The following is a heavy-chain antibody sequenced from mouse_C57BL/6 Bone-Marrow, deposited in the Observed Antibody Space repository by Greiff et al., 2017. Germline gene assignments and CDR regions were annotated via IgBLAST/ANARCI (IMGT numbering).Heavy chain of an antibody. CDR1: GFTFSDYG. CDR3: ARQLRPTFYYAMDY. J-gene: IGHJ4*01. V-gene: IGHV5-15*01. Sequence: EVMLVEPGGGLVQPGGSLKLSCAASGFTFSDYGMAWVRQAPRQGPEWVAFISNLAYSIYYADTVTGRFTISRENAKNTLYLEMSSLRSEDTAMYYCARQLRPTFYYAMDYWGQGTSVTVYS. CDR2: ISNLAYSI. D-gene: IGHD3-2*02.